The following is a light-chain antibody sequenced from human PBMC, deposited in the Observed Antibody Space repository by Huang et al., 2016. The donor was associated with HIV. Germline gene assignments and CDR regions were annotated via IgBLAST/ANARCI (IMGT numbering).Light chain of an antibody. CDR2: TSS. CDR3: QQSYTTPVT. CDR1: QSISGY. V-gene: IGKV1-39*01. Sequence: DIQMTQSPSSLSAFVGDRVTITCRASQSISGYLNWYLQQTGKAPKRLIYTSSSLEEGVPSRFSGSGSGTDFTLTISSLQPEDFATYYCQQSYTTPVTFGGGTRVEI. J-gene: IGKJ4*01.